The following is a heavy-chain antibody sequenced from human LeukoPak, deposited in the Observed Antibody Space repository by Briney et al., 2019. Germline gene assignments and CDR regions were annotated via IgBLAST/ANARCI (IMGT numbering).Heavy chain of an antibody. D-gene: IGHD6-13*01. CDR3: ARDYSSSWYSYYYYYMDV. CDR2: ISSGSSYI. V-gene: IGHV3-21*01. Sequence: GGSLRLSCAASGFTFSSYTMNWVRQAPGKGLEWVSIISSGSSYIHYADSVKGRFTISRDNAKNSLYLQMNSLRAEDTAVYYCARDYSSSWYSYYYYYMDVWGKGTTVTISS. CDR1: GFTFSSYT. J-gene: IGHJ6*03.